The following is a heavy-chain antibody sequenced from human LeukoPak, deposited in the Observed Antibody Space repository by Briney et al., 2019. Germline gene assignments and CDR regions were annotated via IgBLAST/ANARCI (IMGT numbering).Heavy chain of an antibody. CDR3: ARGYYYDSSEPGYFDY. V-gene: IGHV3-30*01. CDR1: GFTFSSYE. D-gene: IGHD3-22*01. J-gene: IGHJ4*02. CDR2: ISYDGSNK. Sequence: GGSRRLSWAASGFTFSSYEMNWVRQAAGKWLEWVAVISYDGSNKYYADSVKGRFTISRDNSKNTLYLQMNSLRAEDTAVYYCARGYYYDSSEPGYFDYWGQGTLVTVSS.